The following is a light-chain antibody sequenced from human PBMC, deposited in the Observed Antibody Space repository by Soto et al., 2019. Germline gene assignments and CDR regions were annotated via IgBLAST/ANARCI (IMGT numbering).Light chain of an antibody. CDR2: DGS. CDR3: QQYNSNSPRT. J-gene: IGKJ1*01. CDR1: QSITSW. Sequence: DIQLTQSPATLSASVGERVTLTCRASQSITSWLAWYQQKRGKAPTLLIYDGSTFRGPVPSRFCGSRACAEFTLIISNLQPDEFAANYYQQYNSNSPRTFGQGTKVDIK. V-gene: IGKV1-5*01.